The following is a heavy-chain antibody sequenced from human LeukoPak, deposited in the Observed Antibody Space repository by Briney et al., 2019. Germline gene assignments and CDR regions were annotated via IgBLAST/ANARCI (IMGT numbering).Heavy chain of an antibody. CDR2: IYASGST. V-gene: IGHV4-59*10. D-gene: IGHD3-9*01. CDR3: ARGVTAYYDILTGYFDY. J-gene: IGHJ4*02. Sequence: SETLSLTCAVYGGSFSGYYWSWIRQPAGKGLEWIGRIYASGSTNYNPSLKSRVIMSVDTSKSQFSLKLSPVTAADTAVYFCARGVTAYYDILTGYFDYWGQGTLVTVSS. CDR1: GGSFSGYY.